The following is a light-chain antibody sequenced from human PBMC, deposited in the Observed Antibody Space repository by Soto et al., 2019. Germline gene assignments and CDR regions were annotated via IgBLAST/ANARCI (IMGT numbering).Light chain of an antibody. CDR2: GAS. V-gene: IGKV3-15*01. CDR1: QSVSSN. Sequence: EIVMTQSPATLSVSPGERATLSCRASQSVSSNLAWYQQKPGQAPRLLIYGASTRATGIPVRFSGSGSGTEFTLTISSLQSEDFVVYYCQQYNNWPWTFGQGTTGDIK. J-gene: IGKJ1*01. CDR3: QQYNNWPWT.